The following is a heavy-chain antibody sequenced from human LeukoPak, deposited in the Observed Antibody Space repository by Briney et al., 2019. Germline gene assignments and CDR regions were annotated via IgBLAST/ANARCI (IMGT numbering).Heavy chain of an antibody. CDR3: ARIVVVTATNWYFDL. Sequence: HTGGSLILSCAASGFTFSSYWMSWVRQAPGKGLEWVANIKEDGSEKYYVDSVKGRFTVSRDNAKNSLYLQMNSLRAEDTAVYYCARIVVVTATNWYFDLWGRGTLVTVSS. D-gene: IGHD2-21*02. V-gene: IGHV3-7*04. CDR2: IKEDGSEK. J-gene: IGHJ2*01. CDR1: GFTFSSYW.